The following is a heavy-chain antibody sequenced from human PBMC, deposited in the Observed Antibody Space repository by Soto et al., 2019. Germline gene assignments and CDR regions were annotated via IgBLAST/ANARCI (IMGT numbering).Heavy chain of an antibody. CDR3: ARLTIATNNYKCFDP. J-gene: IGHJ5*02. Sequence: PTETLSLTCSVSGAALNSGNYYWSWIRQGPGKGLEWIGHIYVTGAVDYNPSLRDRITISQDTSERQFSLNLRLVTAADKAVYYCARLTIATNNYKCFDPWGQGTLVTVSS. CDR2: IYVTGAV. D-gene: IGHD2-21*01. CDR1: GAALNSGNYY. V-gene: IGHV4-31*03.